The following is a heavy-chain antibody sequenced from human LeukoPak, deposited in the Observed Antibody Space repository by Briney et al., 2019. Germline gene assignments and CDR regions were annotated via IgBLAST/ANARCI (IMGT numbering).Heavy chain of an antibody. CDR3: ASPPYGDDAFDI. V-gene: IGHV4-39*07. CDR1: GGSFSSSSYY. Sequence: SETLSLTCTVSGGSFSSSSYYWGWLRQRPGTGLEWFGSIYYSGSNNYNPSLKSRVTITVATSKNQFSLKLSSVTAADTAVYYCASPPYGDDAFDIWGQGTMVTVSS. D-gene: IGHD4-17*01. CDR2: IYYSGSN. J-gene: IGHJ3*02.